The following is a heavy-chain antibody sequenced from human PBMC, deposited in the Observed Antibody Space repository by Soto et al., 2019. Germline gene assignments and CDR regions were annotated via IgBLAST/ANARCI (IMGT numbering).Heavy chain of an antibody. D-gene: IGHD6-19*01. Sequence: GESLKISCKGSGYSFTSYWIGWVRQMPGKGLEWMGIIYPGDSDTRYSPSFQGQVTISADKSISTAYLQWSSLKASDTAMYYCARHDIGSGWYGGASTGPLKVYYYGMDVWGQGTTVTVSS. CDR2: IYPGDSDT. CDR3: ARHDIGSGWYGGASTGPLKVYYYGMDV. V-gene: IGHV5-51*01. CDR1: GYSFTSYW. J-gene: IGHJ6*02.